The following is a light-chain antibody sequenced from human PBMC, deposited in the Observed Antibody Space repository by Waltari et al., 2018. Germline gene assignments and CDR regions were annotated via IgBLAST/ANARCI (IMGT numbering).Light chain of an antibody. CDR2: KAS. Sequence: DIQMTPSPSPLPASVGDRVTITCRTSQNINSWLAWYQQKPGKAPKLLIYKASSLESGVPSRFSGSGSGTEFTLTITSLQPDDFATYFCQHYNNYAPWTFGQGTKVEVK. V-gene: IGKV1-5*03. CDR3: QHYNNYAPWT. CDR1: QNINSW. J-gene: IGKJ1*01.